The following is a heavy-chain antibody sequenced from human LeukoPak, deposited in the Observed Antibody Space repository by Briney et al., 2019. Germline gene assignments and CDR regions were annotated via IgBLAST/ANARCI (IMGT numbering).Heavy chain of an antibody. Sequence: SETLSLTCAVYGGSFSGYYWSWIRQPPGKGLEWIGEINHSGSTNYNPSLKSRVTISVDTSKNQFSLKLSSVTAADTAVYYCARVEHDYVWGSYRRDFDYWGPGTLVTVS. V-gene: IGHV4-34*01. CDR2: INHSGST. J-gene: IGHJ4*02. D-gene: IGHD3-16*02. CDR3: ARVEHDYVWGSYRRDFDY. CDR1: GGSFSGYY.